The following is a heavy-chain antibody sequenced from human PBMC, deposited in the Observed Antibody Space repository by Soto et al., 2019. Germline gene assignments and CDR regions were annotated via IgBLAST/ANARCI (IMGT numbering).Heavy chain of an antibody. CDR2: ISYDGSNK. V-gene: IGHV3-30*18. Sequence: PGGSLRLSCAASGFTFSSYGMHWVRQAPGKGLEWVAVISYDGSNKYYADSVKGRFTISRDNSKNTLYLQMNSLRAEDTAVYYCAKPAHYSSSWIDYWGQGTLVTVSS. CDR3: AKPAHYSSSWIDY. CDR1: GFTFSSYG. J-gene: IGHJ4*02. D-gene: IGHD6-13*01.